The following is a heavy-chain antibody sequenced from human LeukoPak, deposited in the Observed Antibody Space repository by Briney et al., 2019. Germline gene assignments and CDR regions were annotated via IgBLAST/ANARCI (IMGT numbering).Heavy chain of an antibody. V-gene: IGHV3-23*01. CDR1: GFTFSNHA. CDR3: ARRLLIGGVTDFFDF. J-gene: IGHJ4*02. Sequence: QPGGSLRLSCAASGFTFSNHAMSWVRQPPGEGLEWVAAISPSGDSTTYRDSVKGQFTISRDNSRNRLYLQMNTLTVEDTAIYYSARRLLIGGVTDFFDFWGQGALVTVSS. CDR2: ISPSGDST. D-gene: IGHD2/OR15-2a*01.